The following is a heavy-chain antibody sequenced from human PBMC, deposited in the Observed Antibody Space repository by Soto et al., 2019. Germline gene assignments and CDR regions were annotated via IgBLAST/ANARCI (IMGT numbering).Heavy chain of an antibody. CDR2: ISGSGEST. D-gene: IGHD3-16*01. CDR1: GFTFNNYA. Sequence: PGGSLRLSCAVSGFTFNNYAMMWVRQAPGKGLEWVSSISGSGESTSYADSVKGRFTISRDNYRNTLYLQLNSLRAEDTAAYYCARFDCDSAGCRRLHFWGQGTLVTVSS. CDR3: ARFDCDSAGCRRLHF. J-gene: IGHJ4*02. V-gene: IGHV3-23*01.